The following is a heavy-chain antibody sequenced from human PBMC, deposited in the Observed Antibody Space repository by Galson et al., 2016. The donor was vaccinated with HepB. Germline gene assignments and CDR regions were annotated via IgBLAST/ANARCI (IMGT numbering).Heavy chain of an antibody. Sequence: QAPGKGLEWISYIGFDGNTVHYADSVKGRFTISRDNAKKSLFLQMNSLRAEDTAVYYCARGKVRAILGNILGDYDYGFDVWGQGTTVTVSS. CDR3: ARGKVRAILGNILGDYDYGFDV. D-gene: IGHD3-22*01. J-gene: IGHJ6*01. V-gene: IGHV3-11*04. CDR2: IGFDGNTV.